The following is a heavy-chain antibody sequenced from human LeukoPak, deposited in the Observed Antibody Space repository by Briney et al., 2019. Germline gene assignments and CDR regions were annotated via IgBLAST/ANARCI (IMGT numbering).Heavy chain of an antibody. V-gene: IGHV3-64D*06. CDR1: GFTFTSHV. CDR3: VREGLERRTNFAY. Sequence: GGSLRLSCSASGFTFTSHVMHWVRQAPGKGLQYVSGISMNVQTTYYAGSVKGRFTISRDSSKNTVYLQMNSLTAGDTAVYYCVREGLERRTNFAYWGQGTLVSVSS. D-gene: IGHD1-1*01. CDR2: ISMNVQTT. J-gene: IGHJ4*02.